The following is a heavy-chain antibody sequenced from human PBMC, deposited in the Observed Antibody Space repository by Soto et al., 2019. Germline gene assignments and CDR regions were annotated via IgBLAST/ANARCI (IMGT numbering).Heavy chain of an antibody. D-gene: IGHD3-3*01. CDR2: INHSGYT. CDR3: ATALLGALKFFGLVPSFDY. CDR1: GGSFSGYY. V-gene: IGHV4-34*01. Sequence: QVHLQQWGAGLLKPSETLSLTCAVYGGSFSGYYWSWIRQPPGKGLEWIGEINHSGYTNYNPSLKSRVTISADTSKNQFSLKLTSVTAADTAVYYWATALLGALKFFGLVPSFDYWGQGTLVSVSS. J-gene: IGHJ4*02.